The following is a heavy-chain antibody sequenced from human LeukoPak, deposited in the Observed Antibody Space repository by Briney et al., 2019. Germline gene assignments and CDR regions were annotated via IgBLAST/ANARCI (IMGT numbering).Heavy chain of an antibody. CDR2: INSDESST. CDR1: GFTFSSYW. J-gene: IGHJ4*02. Sequence: QPGGSLRLSCAASGFTFSSYWMHWVRQAPGKGLVWVSRINSDESSTSYADSVKGRFTISRDNAKNTLYLQMNSLRAEDTAVYYCARDKGDIVVVPAASDYWGQGTLVTVSS. CDR3: ARDKGDIVVVPAASDY. V-gene: IGHV3-74*01. D-gene: IGHD2-2*01.